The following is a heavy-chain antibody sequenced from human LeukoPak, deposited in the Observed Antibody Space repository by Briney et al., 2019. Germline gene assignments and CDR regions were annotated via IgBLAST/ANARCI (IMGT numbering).Heavy chain of an antibody. CDR1: GFTFSSYG. Sequence: GGSLRLSCAASGFTFSSYGMHWVRQAPGKGLEWVAIIWYDGSNEYYADSVKGRFTIARDNSKNTLYLQMSSLRSEDTAVYYCAREPPGGDSNKEGYWFDPWGQGTLVTVSS. J-gene: IGHJ5*02. CDR2: IWYDGSNE. CDR3: AREPPGGDSNKEGYWFDP. V-gene: IGHV3-30*02. D-gene: IGHD4-11*01.